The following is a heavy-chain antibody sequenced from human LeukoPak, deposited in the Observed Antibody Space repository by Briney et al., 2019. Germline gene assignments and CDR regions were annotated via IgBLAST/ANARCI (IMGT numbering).Heavy chain of an antibody. J-gene: IGHJ5*02. CDR2: IWYDGTNK. V-gene: IGHV3-33*01. D-gene: IGHD4-17*01. CDR1: GFAFSSFG. Sequence: PGGSLRLCCAASGFAFSSFGMHWVRQAPGKGLEWVAVIWYDGTNKYYADSVKGRFTISRDNSKNTLYLQMNSLRAEDTAVYYCARATVTRWFDPWGQGTLVTVSS. CDR3: ARATVTRWFDP.